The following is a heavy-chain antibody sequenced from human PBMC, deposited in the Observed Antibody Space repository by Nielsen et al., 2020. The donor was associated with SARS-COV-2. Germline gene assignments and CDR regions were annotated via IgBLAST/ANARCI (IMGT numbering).Heavy chain of an antibody. CDR3: ARVGGFGEYYGMDV. D-gene: IGHD3-10*01. Sequence: SETLSLTCTVSGGSISSGGYYWSRIRQHPGKGLEWIGYIYYSGSTYYNPSLKSRVTISVDTSKNQFSLKLSSVTAADTAVYYCARVGGFGEYYGMDVWGQGTTVTVSS. CDR2: IYYSGST. J-gene: IGHJ6*02. V-gene: IGHV4-31*03. CDR1: GGSISSGGYY.